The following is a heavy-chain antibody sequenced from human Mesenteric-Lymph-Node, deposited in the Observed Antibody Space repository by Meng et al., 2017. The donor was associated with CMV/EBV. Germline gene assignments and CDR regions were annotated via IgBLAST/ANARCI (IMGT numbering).Heavy chain of an antibody. D-gene: IGHD1-14*01. Sequence: SETLSLTCTVSGGSISSSRYYWGWLRQPPGKGLEWIGSIYYSGSTYYNPSLKSRITISVDTSKNQFSLKLSSVTAADTALYYCARDGSKYYYYAMDVWGQGTTVTVSS. CDR1: GGSISSSRYY. CDR2: IYYSGST. CDR3: ARDGSKYYYYAMDV. J-gene: IGHJ6*02. V-gene: IGHV4-39*07.